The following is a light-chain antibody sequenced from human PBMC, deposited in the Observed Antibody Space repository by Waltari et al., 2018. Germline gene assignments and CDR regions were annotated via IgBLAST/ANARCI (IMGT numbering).Light chain of an antibody. CDR3: QQYNNSPLT. CDR2: GAS. CDR1: QSVAGRN. V-gene: IGKV3-20*01. J-gene: IGKJ4*01. Sequence: IVFTHSPGTLSLSPGERATLSCRASQSVAGRNLALYQQQAGQAARLLIYGASSRATGIPDRFSGSGSGTEFTLTISRLEPEDVAVYYWQQYNNSPLTFGGGTKVEIK.